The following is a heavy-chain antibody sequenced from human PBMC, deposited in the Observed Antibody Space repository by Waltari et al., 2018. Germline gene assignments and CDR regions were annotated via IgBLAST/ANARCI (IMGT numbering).Heavy chain of an antibody. D-gene: IGHD3-22*01. CDR2: IITIFGTA. V-gene: IGHV1-69*08. CDR1: GGTFSSYA. J-gene: IGHJ4*02. Sequence: QVQLVQSGAEVKKPGSSVKVSCKASGGTFSSYAISWVRQAPGQGREWMGRIITIFGTANYAQKFKGRVTITADKSTSTAYMELSSLRSEDTAVYYCARAGDSSGYYRFWGYWGQGTLVTVSS. CDR3: ARAGDSSGYYRFWGY.